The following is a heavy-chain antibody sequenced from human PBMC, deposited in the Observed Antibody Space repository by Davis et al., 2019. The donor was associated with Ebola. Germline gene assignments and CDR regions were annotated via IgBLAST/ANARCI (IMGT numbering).Heavy chain of an antibody. V-gene: IGHV3-30*03. CDR2: ISYDGSNK. CDR3: APELGGTGHLQY. CDR1: GFTFSSYG. J-gene: IGHJ4*02. Sequence: GGSLRLSCAASGFTFSSYGMHWVRQAPGKGLEWVAVISYDGSNKYYADSVKGRFTISRDNSKNTLYLQMNSLRAEDTAVYYCAPELGGTGHLQYWGQGTLVTVSS. D-gene: IGHD3-10*01.